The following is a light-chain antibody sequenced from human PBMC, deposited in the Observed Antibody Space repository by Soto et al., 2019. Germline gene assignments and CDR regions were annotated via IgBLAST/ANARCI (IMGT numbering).Light chain of an antibody. Sequence: DIQMTQSPSSLSASVGDRVTITCRASQNIRNYFNWYQQTPGKAPKLLIYAAYSLQSEVPSRFSGSGSGTDFTLTISSLQPEDFTTYYRQQSSSTPYSFGQGTKLAIK. CDR1: QNIRNY. CDR3: QQSSSTPYS. J-gene: IGKJ2*03. V-gene: IGKV1-39*01. CDR2: AAY.